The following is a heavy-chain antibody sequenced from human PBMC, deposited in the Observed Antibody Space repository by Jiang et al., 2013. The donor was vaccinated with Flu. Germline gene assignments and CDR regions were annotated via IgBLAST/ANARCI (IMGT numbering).Heavy chain of an antibody. Sequence: KPGASVKVSCKASGYTFTSYGISWVRQAPGQGLEWMGWISAYNGNTNYAQKLQGRVTMTTDTSTSTAYMELRSLRSDDTAVYYCARGAPVLLWFGELLPFDYWGQGTLVTVSS. CDR2: ISAYNGNT. CDR1: GYTFTSYG. J-gene: IGHJ4*02. CDR3: ARGAPVLLWFGELLPFDY. V-gene: IGHV1-18*01. D-gene: IGHD3-10*01.